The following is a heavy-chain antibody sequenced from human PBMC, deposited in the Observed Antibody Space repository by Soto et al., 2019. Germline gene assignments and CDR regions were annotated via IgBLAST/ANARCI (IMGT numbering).Heavy chain of an antibody. J-gene: IGHJ6*02. CDR2: INAGNGNT. CDR3: ARRSGAVAGTDYYYGMDV. D-gene: IGHD6-19*01. V-gene: IGHV1-3*01. CDR1: GYTFTSYA. Sequence: ASVKVSCKASGYTFTSYAMNWVRQAPGQRLEWMGWINAGNGNTKYSQKFQGRVTITRDTSASTAYMELSSLRSEDTAVYYCARRSGAVAGTDYYYGMDVWGQGTTVTVS.